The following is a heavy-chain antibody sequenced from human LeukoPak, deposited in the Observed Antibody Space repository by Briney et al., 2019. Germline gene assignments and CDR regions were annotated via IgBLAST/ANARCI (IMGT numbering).Heavy chain of an antibody. D-gene: IGHD2-15*01. CDR1: GYTFTSYY. V-gene: IGHV1-46*01. CDR2: INPSGGST. J-gene: IGHJ5*02. Sequence: ALVKVSCKASGYTFTSYYMHWVRQAPGQGLEWMGIINPSGGSTSYAQKFQGRVTMTRDTSTSTVYMELSSLRSEDTAVYYCARLLTGYCSGGSCYPYNWFDPWGQGTLVTVSS. CDR3: ARLLTGYCSGGSCYPYNWFDP.